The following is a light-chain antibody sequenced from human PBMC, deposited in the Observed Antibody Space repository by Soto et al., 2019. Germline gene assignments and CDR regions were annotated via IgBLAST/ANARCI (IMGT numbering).Light chain of an antibody. Sequence: EIVLTQSPGTLSLSPGERATLSCRASQSVSSSYLAWYQQKPGQAPRLLIYGASSRATGIPDRVSGSGSGTDFTLTISRLEPEDVATYYCQYLNSFPLAFGGGTKVEIK. CDR3: QYLNSFPLA. J-gene: IGKJ4*01. V-gene: IGKV3-20*01. CDR2: GAS. CDR1: QSVSSSY.